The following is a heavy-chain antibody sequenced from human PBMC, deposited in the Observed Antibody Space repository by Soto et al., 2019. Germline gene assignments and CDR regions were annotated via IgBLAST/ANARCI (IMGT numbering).Heavy chain of an antibody. CDR1: GFSFGSYA. D-gene: IGHD3-3*01. Sequence: GGSLRLSCAASGFSFGSYALSWVRQAPGKGLEWVSTISGSDGKTFYADAVKGRFSISRDTSQSTLYLQMNSLRADDTAMYYCARWSYLDYWGQGTRVTVSS. V-gene: IGHV3-23*01. J-gene: IGHJ4*02. CDR2: ISGSDGKT. CDR3: ARWSYLDY.